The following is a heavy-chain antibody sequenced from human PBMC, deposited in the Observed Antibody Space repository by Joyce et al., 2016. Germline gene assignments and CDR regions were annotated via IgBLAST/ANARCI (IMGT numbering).Heavy chain of an antibody. D-gene: IGHD6-13*01. V-gene: IGHV3-53*01. CDR3: ARMYAGIAAAGAFDY. CDR2: IYSGGST. J-gene: IGHJ4*02. Sequence: EVQLVESGGGLIQPGGSLRLSCAASGFTVSSNYMSWVRQAPGKGLEWVSVIYSGGSTFYADSVKGRFTISRDNSKNTLYLQMNSLRAEDTAVYYCARMYAGIAAAGAFDYWGQGTLVTVSS. CDR1: GFTVSSNY.